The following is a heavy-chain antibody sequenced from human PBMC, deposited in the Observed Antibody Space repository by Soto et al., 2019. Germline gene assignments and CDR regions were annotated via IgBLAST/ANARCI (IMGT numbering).Heavy chain of an antibody. Sequence: QVLLVQSSAEVKKPGSSVKVSCKASGGTFTSTAFSWVRQAPGQGLEWMGGIIPVLGTPNYAQKFQARLTVTADASTTTVHMELSSLRSDDTAVYYCASSAGLDPLLNYYGLNVWGQATTVTASS. CDR2: IIPVLGTP. V-gene: IGHV1-69*01. CDR3: ASSAGLDPLLNYYGLNV. D-gene: IGHD6-13*01. CDR1: GGTFTSTA. J-gene: IGHJ6*02.